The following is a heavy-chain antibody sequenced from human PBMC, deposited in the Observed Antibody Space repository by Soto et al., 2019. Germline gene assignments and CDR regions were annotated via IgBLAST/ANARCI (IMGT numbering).Heavy chain of an antibody. D-gene: IGHD2-21*02. Sequence: QLQLQESGPGLVKPSETLSLTCTVSGGSISSSSYYWGWIRQPLGKGLEWIGSIYYSGSTYYNPSLKSRVTISVDTSKNQFSLKLSSVTAADTAVYYCARQTANPYYYYGMDVWGQGTTVTVSS. V-gene: IGHV4-39*01. CDR2: IYYSGST. CDR1: GGSISSSSYY. CDR3: ARQTANPYYYYGMDV. J-gene: IGHJ6*02.